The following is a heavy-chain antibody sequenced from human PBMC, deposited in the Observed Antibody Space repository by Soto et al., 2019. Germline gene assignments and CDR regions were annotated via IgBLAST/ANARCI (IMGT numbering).Heavy chain of an antibody. CDR3: ARTPHSLLWFGEPLSY. Sequence: PGGSLRLSCAASGFTFSSYAMHWVRQAPGKGLEWVAVISYDGSNKYYADSVKGRFTISRDNSKNTLYPQMNSLRAEDTAVYYCARTPHSLLWFGEPLSYWGQGTLVTVSS. CDR2: ISYDGSNK. V-gene: IGHV3-30-3*01. J-gene: IGHJ4*02. CDR1: GFTFSSYA. D-gene: IGHD3-10*01.